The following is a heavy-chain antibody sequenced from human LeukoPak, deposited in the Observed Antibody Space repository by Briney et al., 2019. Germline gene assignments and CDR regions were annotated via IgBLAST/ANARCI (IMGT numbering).Heavy chain of an antibody. V-gene: IGHV3-9*03. D-gene: IGHD6-19*01. CDR2: ISWNSGSI. CDR1: GFTFDDYA. J-gene: IGHJ5*02. Sequence: GRSLRLSCAASGFTFDDYAMHWVRQAPGKGPEWVSGISWNSGSIGYADSVKGRFTISRDNAKNSLYLQMNSLRAEDMALYYCAKGLSSGWLDWFDPWGQGTLVTVSS. CDR3: AKGLSSGWLDWFDP.